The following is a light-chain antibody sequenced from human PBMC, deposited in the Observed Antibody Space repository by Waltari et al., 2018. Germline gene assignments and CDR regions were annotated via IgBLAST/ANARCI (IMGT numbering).Light chain of an antibody. CDR2: GAS. CDR1: QIVTFSY. Sequence: EIVLTQSPATLSLSPGESATLSCRASQIVTFSYLAWYQQKPGQAPRVLIYGASSRATGIPARFSGSGSGTDFTLTISRLEPEDFAVYYCQQYGSSPSTFGQGTKLEIK. J-gene: IGKJ2*01. V-gene: IGKV3-20*01. CDR3: QQYGSSPST.